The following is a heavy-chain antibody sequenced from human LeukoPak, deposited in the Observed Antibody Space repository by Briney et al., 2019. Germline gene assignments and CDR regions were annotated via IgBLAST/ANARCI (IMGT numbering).Heavy chain of an antibody. V-gene: IGHV3-7*01. D-gene: IGHD6-19*01. CDR1: GFILRTYW. CDR2: IKQDGSET. CDR3: VREGTTVALFDY. J-gene: IGHJ4*02. Sequence: PGGSLRLSCAASGFILRTYWMSWVRQAPGKGLEWVANIKQDGSETYYLDPVKGRFTISRDNAENSLYLQMNSLRVEDTAVYYCVREGTTVALFDYWGQGSLVTVSS.